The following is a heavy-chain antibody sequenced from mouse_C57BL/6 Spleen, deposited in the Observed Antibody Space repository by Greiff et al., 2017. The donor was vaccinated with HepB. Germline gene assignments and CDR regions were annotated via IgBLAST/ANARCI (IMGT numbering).Heavy chain of an antibody. Sequence: EVKLMESGPGLVKPSQSLSLTCSVTAYSITSCYYWKWIRQFPGNKLEWMGYISYDGSNNYNPSLKNRISITRDTSKNQFFLKLNSVTTEDTATYYCAREDYYGGRDYWGQGTTLTVSS. CDR1: AYSITSCYY. J-gene: IGHJ2*01. CDR2: ISYDGSN. D-gene: IGHD1-1*01. V-gene: IGHV3-6*01. CDR3: AREDYYGGRDY.